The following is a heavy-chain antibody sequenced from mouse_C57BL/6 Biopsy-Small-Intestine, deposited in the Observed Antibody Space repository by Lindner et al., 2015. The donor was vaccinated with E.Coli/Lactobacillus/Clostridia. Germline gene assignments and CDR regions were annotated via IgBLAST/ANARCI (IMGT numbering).Heavy chain of an antibody. D-gene: IGHD2-4*01. V-gene: IGHV5-6*01. Sequence: VQLQSLGRLSEAWRVPETLLCSLWIHFQSLWHVLVRQTPDKRLEWVATICGGGSCTYCPDSVKGRFTISRDDAKNTLYLQMSSLKSEDTAVYHCAGHGGDYAWFAYWGQGTLVTVSA. CDR1: IHFQSLW. CDR3: AGHGGDYAWFAY. CDR2: ICGGGSCT. J-gene: IGHJ3*01.